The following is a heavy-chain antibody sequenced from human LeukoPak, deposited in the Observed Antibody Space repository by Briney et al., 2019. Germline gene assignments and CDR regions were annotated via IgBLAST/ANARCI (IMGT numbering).Heavy chain of an antibody. CDR2: IYHSGTT. J-gene: IGHJ4*02. CDR1: GYSITSSSW. Sequence: SETLSLTCAVSGYSITSSSWWGWIRQPPGKGLEWIGYIYHSGTTYYNPSLQSRVTMSVDTSKNQFSLKLSSVTAADTAVYYCARHYYDSSGPLSWGQGTLVTVSS. V-gene: IGHV4-28*01. CDR3: ARHYYDSSGPLS. D-gene: IGHD3-22*01.